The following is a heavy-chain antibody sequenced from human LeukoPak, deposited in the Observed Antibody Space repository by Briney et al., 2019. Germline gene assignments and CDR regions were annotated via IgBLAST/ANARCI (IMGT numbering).Heavy chain of an antibody. CDR1: GGSISSYY. D-gene: IGHD3-22*01. CDR3: ARHSPWDSSGYYLDY. Sequence: SETLSLTCTVSGGSISSYYWSWIRQPPGKGLEWIGYIYYSGSTNYNPSLKSRVTISVDTSKNQFSLKLSSVTAADTAVYYCARHSPWDSSGYYLDYWGQGTLVTVSP. V-gene: IGHV4-59*08. J-gene: IGHJ4*02. CDR2: IYYSGST.